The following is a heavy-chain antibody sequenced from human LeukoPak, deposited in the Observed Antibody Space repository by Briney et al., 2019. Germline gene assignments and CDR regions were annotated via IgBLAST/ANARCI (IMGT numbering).Heavy chain of an antibody. CDR1: GGSFSGYY. V-gene: IGHV4-34*01. CDR3: ARGLGGATLDY. CDR2: INHSGST. D-gene: IGHD1-26*01. Sequence: PSETLSLTCAVYGGSFSGYYWSWIRQPPGKGLEWIGEINHSGSTNYNPSLKSRVTISVDTSKNQFSLKLSSVTAADTAVYYCARGLGGATLDYWGQGTLVTVSS. J-gene: IGHJ4*02.